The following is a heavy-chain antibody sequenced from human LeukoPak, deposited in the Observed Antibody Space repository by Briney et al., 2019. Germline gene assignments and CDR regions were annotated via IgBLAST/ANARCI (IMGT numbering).Heavy chain of an antibody. CDR3: ARDLANWNYDGYYYYMDV. CDR2: ISSSSSTI. D-gene: IGHD1-7*01. V-gene: IGHV3-48*04. Sequence: GGSLRLSCAASGFTFSSYSMNWVRQAPGKGLEWVSYISSSSSTIYYADSVKGRFTISRDNAKSSLYLQMNSLRAEDTAVYYCARDLANWNYDGYYYYMDVWGKGTTVTVSS. CDR1: GFTFSSYS. J-gene: IGHJ6*03.